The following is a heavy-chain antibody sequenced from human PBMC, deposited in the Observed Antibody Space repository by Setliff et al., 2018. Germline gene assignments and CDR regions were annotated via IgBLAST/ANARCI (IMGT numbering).Heavy chain of an antibody. CDR3: AREGVDTRSSTDYRYYMDV. CDR1: GGTFSNYG. Sequence: SVKVSCKASGGTFSNYGVSWVRQAPGQGLEWMGGTIPLFGSTNYAQKFQDRVTIITDESTSTAYMELRSLRTEDTAVYYCAREGVDTRSSTDYRYYMDVWGKGTTVTVSS. CDR2: TIPLFGST. D-gene: IGHD5-18*01. V-gene: IGHV1-69*05. J-gene: IGHJ6*03.